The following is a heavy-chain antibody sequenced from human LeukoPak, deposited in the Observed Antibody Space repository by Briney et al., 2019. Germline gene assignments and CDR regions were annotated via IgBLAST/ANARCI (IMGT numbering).Heavy chain of an antibody. CDR1: GGSISSYY. J-gene: IGHJ6*03. CDR2: IYTSGST. D-gene: IGHD2-2*01. V-gene: IGHV4-4*07. CDR3: AREPEYQLLNVYYYYYMDV. Sequence: SETLSLTCTVSGGSISSYYWSWIRQPAGKGLEWIGRIYTSGSTNYNPSLKSRVTMSVDTSKNQFSLKLSSVTAADTAVYYCAREPEYQLLNVYYYYYMDVWGKGTTVTVSS.